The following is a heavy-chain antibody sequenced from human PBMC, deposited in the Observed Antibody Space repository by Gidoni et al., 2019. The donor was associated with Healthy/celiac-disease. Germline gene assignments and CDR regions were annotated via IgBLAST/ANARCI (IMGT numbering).Heavy chain of an antibody. J-gene: IGHJ6*02. CDR3: AKETHTAMGDEYYYYGMDV. D-gene: IGHD5-18*01. CDR2: ISGSGGST. CDR1: GFTFSSYA. Sequence: EVQLLESGGGLVQPGGSLRLACAASGFTFSSYALSWVRQAPGKGLEWVSAISGSGGSTYYADSVKGRFTISRDNSKNTLYLQMNSLIAEDTAVYYCAKETHTAMGDEYYYYGMDVWGQGTTVTVSS. V-gene: IGHV3-23*01.